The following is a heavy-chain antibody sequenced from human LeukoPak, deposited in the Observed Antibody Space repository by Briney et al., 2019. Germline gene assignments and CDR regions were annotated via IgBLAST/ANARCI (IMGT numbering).Heavy chain of an antibody. V-gene: IGHV3-7*01. CDR1: GLPFSSYW. CDR2: IKPDGSEK. Sequence: GGSLRLSCSASGLPFSSYWMSWVRQAPGKGLEWVANIKPDGSEKNYVDSVKGRFTISRDNARNSLFLQMNSLRAEDTAVYYCAREEDNADEYLREDYWGQGTLVTVSS. CDR3: AREEDNADEYLREDY. J-gene: IGHJ4*02. D-gene: IGHD2-15*01.